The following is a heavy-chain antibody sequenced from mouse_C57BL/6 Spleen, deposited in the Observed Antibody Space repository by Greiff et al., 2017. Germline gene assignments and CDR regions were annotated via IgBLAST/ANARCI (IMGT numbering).Heavy chain of an antibody. CDR1: GYTFTDYY. CDR3: ARSHGAMDY. J-gene: IGHJ4*01. CDR2: INPNNGGT. V-gene: IGHV1-26*01. Sequence: EVQLQQSGPELVKPGASVKISCKASGYTFTDYYMNWVKQSHGKSLEWIGDINPNNGGTSYNQKFKGKATLTVDKSSSTAYMELRSLTSEDSAVYDCARSHGAMDYWGQGTSVTVSS.